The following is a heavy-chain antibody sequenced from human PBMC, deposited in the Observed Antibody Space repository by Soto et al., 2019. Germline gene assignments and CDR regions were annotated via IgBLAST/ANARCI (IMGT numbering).Heavy chain of an antibody. Sequence: GGFLRLSCAASGFIFSSYWMHWVRQAPGKGLVWVSRINGDGSGTKYADSVKGRFTISRDNAKNTMYLQMNSLRAEDTAVYYCARGLMGSGYYLDYWGQGTLVTVSS. CDR1: GFIFSSYW. J-gene: IGHJ4*02. D-gene: IGHD3-3*01. CDR3: ARGLMGSGYYLDY. CDR2: INGDGSGT. V-gene: IGHV3-74*03.